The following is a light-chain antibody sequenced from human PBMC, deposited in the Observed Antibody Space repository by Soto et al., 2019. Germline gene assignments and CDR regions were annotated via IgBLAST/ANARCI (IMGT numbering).Light chain of an antibody. CDR2: GAS. CDR3: EQYDNSPLT. J-gene: IGKJ4*01. CDR1: QSVSSSY. V-gene: IGKV3-20*01. Sequence: EIVLTQSPGTLSLSPGERATLSCRASQSVSSSYLAWYQQKPGHAPRLLIYGASSSATGIPDRFSGSGSGTDFTVTISRLEPEDFAVYYCEQYDNSPLTFGGGTKVEIK.